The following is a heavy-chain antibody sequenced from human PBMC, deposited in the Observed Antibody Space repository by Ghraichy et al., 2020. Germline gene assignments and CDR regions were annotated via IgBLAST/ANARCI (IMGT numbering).Heavy chain of an antibody. Sequence: SKTLSLTCSVSGVSISSFYWSWIRQPPGKGLEWIGYLSDSGTSNYNPSLKGRVSISVYTSKNRFSLELNSVTAADSAIYYCARALLVRGTYNGGYYAMDVWGQGTTVTVSS. D-gene: IGHD3-10*01. CDR2: LSDSGTS. CDR3: ARALLVRGTYNGGYYAMDV. CDR1: GVSISSFY. V-gene: IGHV4-59*01. J-gene: IGHJ6*02.